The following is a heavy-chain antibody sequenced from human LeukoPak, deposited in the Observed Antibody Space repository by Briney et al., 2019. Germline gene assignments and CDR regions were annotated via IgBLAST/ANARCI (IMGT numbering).Heavy chain of an antibody. CDR3: ARVDPKAPGDYS. Sequence: PGGSLRLSCVASGFTFSSYWMCWVRQAPGKGLVWVSRINSDGSNTKYADSVKGRFTISRDNAKNTLYVQMNNAKAEDTAVYYCARVDPKAPGDYSWGRGTLVTVSS. CDR2: INSDGSNT. CDR1: GFTFSSYW. J-gene: IGHJ4*02. D-gene: IGHD2-2*03. V-gene: IGHV3-74*03.